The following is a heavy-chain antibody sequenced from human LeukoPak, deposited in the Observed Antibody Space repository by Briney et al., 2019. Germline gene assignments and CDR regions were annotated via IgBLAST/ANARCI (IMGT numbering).Heavy chain of an antibody. CDR2: ISAYNGNT. CDR1: GYTFTSYG. Sequence: EASVKVSCKASGYTFTSYGISWVRQAPGQGLEWMGWISAYNGNTNYAQKLQGRVTMTTDTSTSTAYMELRSLRSDDTAVYYCARRSGGYYDSSGYYRGYYFDYWGQGTLVTVSS. CDR3: ARRSGGYYDSSGYYRGYYFDY. V-gene: IGHV1-18*01. J-gene: IGHJ4*02. D-gene: IGHD3-22*01.